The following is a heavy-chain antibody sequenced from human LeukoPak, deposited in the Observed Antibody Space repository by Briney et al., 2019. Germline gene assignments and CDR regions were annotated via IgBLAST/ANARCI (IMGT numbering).Heavy chain of an antibody. CDR2: IYTSGST. CDR1: GGSITIHY. V-gene: IGHV4-4*07. J-gene: IGHJ6*03. D-gene: IGHD6-13*01. CDR3: ARGGGISHYYYYMGV. Sequence: SETLSLTCTVSGGSITIHYWSWIRQPAGKGLEWIGRIYTSGSTNYNPSLKSRVTMSVDTSKNQFSLKLTSVTAADTAVYYCARGGGISHYYYYMGVWGKGTTVTISS.